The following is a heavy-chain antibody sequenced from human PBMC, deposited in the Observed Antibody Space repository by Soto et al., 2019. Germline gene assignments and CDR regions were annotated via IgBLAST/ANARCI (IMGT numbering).Heavy chain of an antibody. J-gene: IGHJ6*01. D-gene: IGHD5-18*01. V-gene: IGHV3-30*18. CDR3: AKDRATERRIQLWLPYYYYYGMDV. CDR1: GFTFSSYG. CDR2: ISYDGSNK. Sequence: QVQLVESGGGVVQPGRSLRLSCAASGFTFSSYGMHWVRQAPGKGLEWVAVISYDGSNKYYADSVKGRFTISRDNSKNTLYLQMNSLRAEDTAVYYCAKDRATERRIQLWLPYYYYYGMDVW.